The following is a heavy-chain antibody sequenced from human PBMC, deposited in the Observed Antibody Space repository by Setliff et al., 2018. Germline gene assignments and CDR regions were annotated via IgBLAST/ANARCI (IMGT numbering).Heavy chain of an antibody. Sequence: PSETLSLTCTVSAGSISSSSYYWGWIRQPPGKGLEWIGSIYYSGSTYYNPSLKSRVTISVDTSKNQFSRKLSSVTAAHTAVYYCARDRSTVIRGVTSFSYYYMDVWGGGTTGTVSS. CDR2: IYYSGST. CDR3: ARDRSTVIRGVTSFSYYYMDV. J-gene: IGHJ6*03. V-gene: IGHV4-39*07. D-gene: IGHD3-10*01. CDR1: AGSISSSSYY.